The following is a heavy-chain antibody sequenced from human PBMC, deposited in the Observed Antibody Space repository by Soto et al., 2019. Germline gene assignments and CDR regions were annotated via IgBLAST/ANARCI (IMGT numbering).Heavy chain of an antibody. D-gene: IGHD2-15*01. CDR3: ARDPYCSGGSCNPFDY. CDR1: GFTFSSYA. CDR2: ISYDGSNK. J-gene: IGHJ4*02. Sequence: QVQLVESGGGVVQPGRSLRLSCAASGFTFSSYAMHWVRQAPGKGLAWVAVISYDGSNKYYADSVKGRFTISRDNSTNTLYLQMNSLRAEDTAVYYCARDPYCSGGSCNPFDYWGQGTLVTVSS. V-gene: IGHV3-30-3*01.